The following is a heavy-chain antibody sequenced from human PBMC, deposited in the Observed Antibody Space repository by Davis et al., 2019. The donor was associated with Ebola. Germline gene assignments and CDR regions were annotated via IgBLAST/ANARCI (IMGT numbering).Heavy chain of an antibody. D-gene: IGHD3-10*01. CDR1: GFTFSSYA. Sequence: GESLKISCAASGFTFSSYAMSWVRQAPGKGLEWVSAISGSGGSTYYADSVKGRFTISRDSSKNTLFLQMNSLRAEDTAVYNCAKSLIWFGELFDYWGQGTLVTVSS. J-gene: IGHJ4*02. CDR3: AKSLIWFGELFDY. CDR2: ISGSGGST. V-gene: IGHV3-23*01.